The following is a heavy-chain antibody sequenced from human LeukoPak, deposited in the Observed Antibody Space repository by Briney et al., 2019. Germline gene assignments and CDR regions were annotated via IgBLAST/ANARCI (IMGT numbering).Heavy chain of an antibody. CDR2: ISWNSGSI. CDR3: AKGMELSSSWFDY. D-gene: IGHD6-13*01. CDR1: GFTFDDYA. V-gene: IGHV3-9*01. Sequence: GGSLRLSCAASGFTFDDYAMHWVRQAPGKGLEWVSGISWNSGSIGYADSVKGRFTISRDSAKNSLYRQMNSLRAEDTALYYCAKGMELSSSWFDYWGQGTLVTVSS. J-gene: IGHJ4*02.